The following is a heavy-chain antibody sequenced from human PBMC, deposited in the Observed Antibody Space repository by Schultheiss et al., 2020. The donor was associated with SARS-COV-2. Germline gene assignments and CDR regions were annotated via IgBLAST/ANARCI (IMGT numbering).Heavy chain of an antibody. CDR1: GFTFITFA. V-gene: IGHV3-21*05. D-gene: IGHD3-22*01. J-gene: IGHJ5*02. CDR2: ITRSGLDI. CDR3: ARHRDHYDSSGYEFDP. Sequence: GGSLRLSCAASGFTFITFAMSWVRQAPGKGLEWVSDITRSGLDIHYADSVKGRFTISKDNTKNSLYLQMNSLRAEDTAVYYCARHRDHYDSSGYEFDPWGQGTLVTVSS.